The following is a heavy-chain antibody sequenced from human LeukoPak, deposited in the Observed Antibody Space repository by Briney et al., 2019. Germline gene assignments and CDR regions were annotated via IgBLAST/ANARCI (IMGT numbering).Heavy chain of an antibody. Sequence: PGRSLRLSCAAPGFTFSSYGMHWVRQAPGKGLEWVAVISYDGSNKYYADSVKGRFTISRDNTKNSLFLEMNSLRAEDTAVYYCATGWSHHDYWGQGTLVTVSS. J-gene: IGHJ4*02. CDR2: ISYDGSNK. CDR1: GFTFSSYG. CDR3: ATGWSHHDY. D-gene: IGHD3-3*01. V-gene: IGHV3-30*03.